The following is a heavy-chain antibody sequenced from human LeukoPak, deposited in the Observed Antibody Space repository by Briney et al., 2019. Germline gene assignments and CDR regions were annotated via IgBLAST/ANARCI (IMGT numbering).Heavy chain of an antibody. V-gene: IGHV3-74*01. CDR3: VRGGYNNGYGSDY. CDR2: INTDGSNT. Sequence: PGGSLRLSCAASGFTFSSYWMHWVRQVPGKGLVWVSRINTDGSNTNYADSVKGRFTISRDNAKNTLYLQMNSLRAEDTAVYYCVRGGYNNGYGSDYWGQGTLVTVSS. J-gene: IGHJ4*02. CDR1: GFTFSSYW. D-gene: IGHD5-18*01.